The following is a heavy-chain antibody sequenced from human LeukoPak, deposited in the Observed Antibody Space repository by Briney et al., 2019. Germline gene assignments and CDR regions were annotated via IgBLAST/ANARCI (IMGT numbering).Heavy chain of an antibody. J-gene: IGHJ3*02. Sequence: SETLSLTCTVSGGSISSYYWSRIRQPPGKGLEWIGYIYYSGSTNYNPSLKSRVTISVDTSKNQFSLTLSSVTAADTAMYYCVRGLYDSSTYRAFHIWGQGTMVTVSS. CDR2: IYYSGST. D-gene: IGHD3-22*01. V-gene: IGHV4-59*12. CDR3: VRGLYDSSTYRAFHI. CDR1: GGSISSYY.